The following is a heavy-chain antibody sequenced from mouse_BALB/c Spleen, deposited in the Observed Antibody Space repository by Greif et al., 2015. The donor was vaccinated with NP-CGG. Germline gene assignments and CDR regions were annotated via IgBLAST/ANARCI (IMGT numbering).Heavy chain of an antibody. CDR3: ARSRGYYGSSYSAMDY. CDR2: IYPGDGDT. J-gene: IGHJ4*01. Sequence: VQLQQSGAELVRPGSSVKISCKASGYAFSSYWMNWVKQRPGQGLEWIGQIYPGDGDTNYNGKFKGKATLTADKSSSTAYMQLSSLTSEDSAVYFCARSRGYYGSSYSAMDYWGQGTSVTVSS. D-gene: IGHD1-1*01. V-gene: IGHV1-80*01. CDR1: GYAFSSYW.